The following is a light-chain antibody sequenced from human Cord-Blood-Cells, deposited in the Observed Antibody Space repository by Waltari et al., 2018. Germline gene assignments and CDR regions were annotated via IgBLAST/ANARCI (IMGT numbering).Light chain of an antibody. CDR1: SSEVGGYNY. CDR3: SSYTSSSTLV. V-gene: IGLV2-14*01. J-gene: IGLJ2*01. CDR2: EVR. Sequence: QSALTQPASVSGSPGQSINISCTGTSSEVGGYNYVSWYQQHPGKAPKLIIYEVRNRPSGVAKRFSGSKSGNTASLTISGLQAEDEADYYCSSYTSSSTLVFGGGTKLTVL.